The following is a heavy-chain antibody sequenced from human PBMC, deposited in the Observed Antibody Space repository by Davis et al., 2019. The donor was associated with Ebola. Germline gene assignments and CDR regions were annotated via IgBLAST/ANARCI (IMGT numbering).Heavy chain of an antibody. CDR1: GFILRNYA. CDR2: VSHSERER. Sequence: PGGSLRPSCAASGFILRNYAMHWVRQAPGKGLEWVAVVSHSERERFYADSVKGRFTISRDNSENTLYLQMNSLTADDTSVYYCARAGFDEVLDYWGQGTPVTVSS. D-gene: IGHD3-3*01. CDR3: ARAGFDEVLDY. J-gene: IGHJ4*02. V-gene: IGHV3-30*04.